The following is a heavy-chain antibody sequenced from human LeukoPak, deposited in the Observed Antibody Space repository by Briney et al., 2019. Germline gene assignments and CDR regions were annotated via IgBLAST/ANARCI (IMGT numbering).Heavy chain of an antibody. J-gene: IGHJ6*03. CDR3: ARVTRYDSSRNNYYMDV. D-gene: IGHD2-21*02. V-gene: IGHV4-39*06. CDR2: IYYSGTV. CDR1: DGSISGTNYY. Sequence: SETLSLTCTVSDGSISGTNYYWVWFRQPPGKGPVWIGNIYYSGTVYYNPSLKSRATISLDTSKTQFPLKLSSVTAADTAVYFCARVTRYDSSRNNYYMDVWGKGTTVTVSS.